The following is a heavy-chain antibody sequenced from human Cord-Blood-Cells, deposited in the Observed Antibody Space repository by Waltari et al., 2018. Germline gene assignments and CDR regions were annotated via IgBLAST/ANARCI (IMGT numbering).Heavy chain of an antibody. CDR1: GFTFSSYG. CDR3: ARDRQLVLDY. D-gene: IGHD6-13*01. V-gene: IGHV3-33*01. CDR2: IWYDGSNK. J-gene: IGHJ4*02. Sequence: QVQLVESGGGVVQPGRSLRLSCAASGFTFSSYGMHWVRQAPGKGLGWVAVIWYDGSNKYYADFVKGRFTISSDNSKNTLYLQMNSLRAEDTAVYYCARDRQLVLDYWGQGTLVTVSS.